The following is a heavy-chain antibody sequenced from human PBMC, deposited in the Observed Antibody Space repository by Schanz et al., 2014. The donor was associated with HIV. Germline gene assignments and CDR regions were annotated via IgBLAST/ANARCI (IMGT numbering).Heavy chain of an antibody. D-gene: IGHD1-26*01. J-gene: IGHJ6*02. Sequence: VELVESGGGVVQPGRSLRLSCVASGFVFNSFGMHWVRQAPGKGLEWVAVLWHDGTNKYYVDSVKDRFTISRDNSKNTLYLQMNGLRADDTAGYYCARTSRIVIPDRDPRLSYLYGMDVWGQGTTVTVSS. CDR1: GFVFNSFG. V-gene: IGHV3-33*01. CDR2: LWHDGTNK. CDR3: ARTSRIVIPDRDPRLSYLYGMDV.